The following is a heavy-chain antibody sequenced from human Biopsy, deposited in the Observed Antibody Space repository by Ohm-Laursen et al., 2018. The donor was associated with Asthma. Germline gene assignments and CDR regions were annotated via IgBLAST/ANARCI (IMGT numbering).Heavy chain of an antibody. V-gene: IGHV4-39*01. CDR3: VRGSSSWHHGPFHYYYGLDV. CDR2: IYYSGTT. Sequence: TLSLTCCLSSGSGGYMRSGNYYWGWIRQPPGKGLEWIGSIYYSGTTYYNPSLESRVTVSADTSKNPFSLKLTSVTAADTAVYYCVRGSSSWHHGPFHYYYGLDVWGQGTTATVSS. J-gene: IGHJ6*02. CDR1: GGYMRSGNYY. D-gene: IGHD6-13*01.